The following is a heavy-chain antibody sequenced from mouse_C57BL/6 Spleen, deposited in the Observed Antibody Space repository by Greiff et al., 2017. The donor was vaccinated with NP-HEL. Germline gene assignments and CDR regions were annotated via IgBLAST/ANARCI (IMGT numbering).Heavy chain of an antibody. V-gene: IGHV1-64*01. D-gene: IGHD1-1*01. Sequence: VQLQQSGAELVKPGASVKLSCKASGYTFTSYWMHWVKQRPGQGLEWIGMIHTNSGSTKYNEKFKSKATLTVEKSSSKAYMQLSSLTSEDSAVDYCSKGCDYGSRGDYYAMDYWGQGTSVTVSS. CDR2: IHTNSGST. CDR3: SKGCDYGSRGDYYAMDY. CDR1: GYTFTSYW. J-gene: IGHJ4*01.